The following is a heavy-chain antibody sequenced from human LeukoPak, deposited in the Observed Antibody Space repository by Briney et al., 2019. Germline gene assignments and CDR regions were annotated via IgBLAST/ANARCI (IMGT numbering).Heavy chain of an antibody. Sequence: ASVKVSCKASGYTFTSYGISWVRQAPGQGLEWMGWISAYNGNTNYAQKLQGRVTITRDTSISTAYMELSSLRSEDTAVYYCARVDGSPDYWGQGTLVTVSS. CDR3: ARVDGSPDY. J-gene: IGHJ4*02. CDR1: GYTFTSYG. D-gene: IGHD2-15*01. V-gene: IGHV1-18*01. CDR2: ISAYNGNT.